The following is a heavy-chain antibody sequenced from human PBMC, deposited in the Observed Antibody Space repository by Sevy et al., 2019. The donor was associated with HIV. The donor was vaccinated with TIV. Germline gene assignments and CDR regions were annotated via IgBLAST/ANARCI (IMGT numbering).Heavy chain of an antibody. CDR2: ISSSSNYI. CDR1: GFTFNIYS. Sequence: GGSLRLSCAASGFTFNIYSMNWVRQAPGKGLEWVSSISSSSNYIYYADSVKGRFTISRDNAKNSLYLQMNSLRAEDTAVYYCARGLLWLGELLSSAFDIWGQGTMVTVSS. J-gene: IGHJ3*02. CDR3: ARGLLWLGELLSSAFDI. D-gene: IGHD3-10*01. V-gene: IGHV3-21*01.